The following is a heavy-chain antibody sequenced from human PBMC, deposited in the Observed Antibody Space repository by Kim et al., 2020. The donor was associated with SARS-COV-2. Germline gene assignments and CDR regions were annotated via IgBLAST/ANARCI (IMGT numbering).Heavy chain of an antibody. Sequence: GGSLRLSCAASGFTFTTFNNYAMTWVRQAPGKGLEWVSTVSGSGGSTYYADSAKGRFTISRDNSKNTLYLQVNSLRAEDTAVYYCAMPLRVSGGSYFDC. CDR1: GFTFTTFNNYA. D-gene: IGHD3-10*01. CDR2: VSGSGGST. V-gene: IGHV3-23*01. J-gene: IGHJ4*01. CDR3: AMPLRVSGGSYFDC.